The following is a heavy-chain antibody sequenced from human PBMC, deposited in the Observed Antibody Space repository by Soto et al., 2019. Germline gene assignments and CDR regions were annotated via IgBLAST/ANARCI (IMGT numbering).Heavy chain of an antibody. J-gene: IGHJ5*02. V-gene: IGHV4-34*01. CDR2: INQSGST. CDR3: ARGSRQQLVCRDWFDP. CDR1: GGSFSGYY. Sequence: SETLSLTCAVYGGSFSGYYWSWIRQPPGKGLEGIGEINQSGSTNYNPSLKSRVTISVDTSKNQFSLKLSSVTAADTAVYYCARGSRQQLVCRDWFDPWGQGTLVTVSS. D-gene: IGHD6-13*01.